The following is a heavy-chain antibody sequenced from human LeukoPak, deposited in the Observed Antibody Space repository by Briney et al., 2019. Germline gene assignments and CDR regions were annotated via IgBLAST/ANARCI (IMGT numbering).Heavy chain of an antibody. CDR3: ARGRGGSSWYAWDY. D-gene: IGHD6-13*01. Sequence: PGGSLRLSCAASGFTFSSYWMSWVRQAPGKGLEWVANIKQDGSEKHYVDSVKGRFTISRDNAKNSLYLQMNSLRAEDTAVYYCARGRGGSSWYAWDYWGQGTLVTVSS. CDR2: IKQDGSEK. J-gene: IGHJ4*02. V-gene: IGHV3-7*03. CDR1: GFTFSSYW.